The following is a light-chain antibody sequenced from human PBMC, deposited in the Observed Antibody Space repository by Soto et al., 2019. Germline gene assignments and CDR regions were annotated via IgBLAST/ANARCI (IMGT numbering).Light chain of an antibody. Sequence: QSALIQPRSVSGSPGQSVTISCTGTSSDVGGYKFVSWYQQHPGKAPKFMIYEVSKRPSGVPDRFSGSKSGNTAFLTISGLQAEDEADYYCCSYAGFYTSVFGTGTKLTVL. CDR3: CSYAGFYTSV. V-gene: IGLV2-11*01. CDR2: EVS. J-gene: IGLJ1*01. CDR1: SSDVGGYKF.